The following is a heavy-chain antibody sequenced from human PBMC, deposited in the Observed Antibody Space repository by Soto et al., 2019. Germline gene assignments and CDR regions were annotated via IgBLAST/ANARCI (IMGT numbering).Heavy chain of an antibody. CDR1: GGSISSSSYS. V-gene: IGHV4-39*01. Sequence: QLQLQESGPRLVKPSETLSLTCSVSGGSISSSSYSWGWIRQPPGKGLEWIGTIYYSGSTHYNPSLEGRVAPSADTPNNQLSLRLSSVTAADTAVYYCGRQPGHCGSTTCFGYYSVDVWGQGTTVTVS. CDR2: IYYSGST. CDR3: GRQPGHCGSTTCFGYYSVDV. J-gene: IGHJ6*02. D-gene: IGHD2-2*01.